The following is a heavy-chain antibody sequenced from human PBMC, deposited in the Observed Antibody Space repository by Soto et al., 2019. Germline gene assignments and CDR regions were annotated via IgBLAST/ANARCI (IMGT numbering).Heavy chain of an antibody. CDR2: VYYGGTT. J-gene: IGHJ6*02. CDR1: GGSISSSTYF. CDR3: AGGDYYHSSGYYFYYYTMDV. D-gene: IGHD3-22*01. V-gene: IGHV4-39*01. Sequence: QLHLQESGPGLVKPSETLSLTCTVSGGSISSSTYFWGWIRQPPGKGLEWIGNVYYGGTTYYNPSLQSRVTISVETSTGQFSLKLSSVTAADTAVYYCAGGDYYHSSGYYFYYYTMDVWGQGTTVTVSS.